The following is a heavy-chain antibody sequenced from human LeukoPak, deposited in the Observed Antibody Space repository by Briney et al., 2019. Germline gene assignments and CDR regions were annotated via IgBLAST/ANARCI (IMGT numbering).Heavy chain of an antibody. D-gene: IGHD5-12*01. V-gene: IGHV4-59*01. CDR1: GGSISSYY. CDR2: IYYSGST. J-gene: IGHJ6*03. Sequence: SETLSLTCTVSGGSISSYYWSWIRQPPGKGLVWMGYIYYSGSTNYNPSLKSRFTISVDTSKNQFSLKLSSVTAADTAVYYCARVGIDSGYDYGYYYYYMDVWGKGTTVTVSS. CDR3: ARVGIDSGYDYGYYYYYMDV.